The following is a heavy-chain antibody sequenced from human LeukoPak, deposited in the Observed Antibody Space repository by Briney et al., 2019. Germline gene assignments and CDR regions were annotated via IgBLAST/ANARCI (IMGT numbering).Heavy chain of an antibody. CDR1: GGSISSSYYY. Sequence: SETLSLTCTVSGGSISSSYYYWGWIRQPPGKGLEWIGTIYYSGATQYNPSLKSRLTISVDMSKNQFSLKLSSVTAADTAVYYCARHVYSSGWYDVFDIWGQGTMVTVSS. CDR2: IYYSGAT. CDR3: ARHVYSSGWYDVFDI. V-gene: IGHV4-39*01. D-gene: IGHD6-19*01. J-gene: IGHJ3*02.